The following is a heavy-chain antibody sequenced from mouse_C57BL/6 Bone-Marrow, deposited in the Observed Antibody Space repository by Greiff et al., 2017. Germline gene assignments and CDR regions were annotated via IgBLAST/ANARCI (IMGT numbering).Heavy chain of an antibody. J-gene: IGHJ2*01. CDR2: IYPRSGNT. D-gene: IGHD1-1*01. CDR1: GYTFTSYG. V-gene: IGHV1-81*01. CDR3: ARRDYYGSSPFDY. Sequence: QVQLQQSGAELARPGASVKLSCKASGYTFTSYGISWVKQRTGQGLEWIGVIYPRSGNTYYNEKFKGKATLTADKSSSTAYMELRSLTSEDSAVYFCARRDYYGSSPFDYWGQGTTLTVSS.